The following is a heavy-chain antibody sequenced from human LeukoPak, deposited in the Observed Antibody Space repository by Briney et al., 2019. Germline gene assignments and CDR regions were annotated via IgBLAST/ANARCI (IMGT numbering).Heavy chain of an antibody. J-gene: IGHJ6*02. CDR1: GYTFTGYY. CDR3: ARGEESGWYGSYYYGMDV. D-gene: IGHD6-19*01. Sequence: AASVKVSCKASGYTFTGYYMHWVRQAPGQGLEWMGWINPNSGGTNYAQKFQGRVTMTRDTSISTAYMELSRLRSDDTAVYYCARGEESGWYGSYYYGMDVWGQGTTVTVSS. CDR2: INPNSGGT. V-gene: IGHV1-2*02.